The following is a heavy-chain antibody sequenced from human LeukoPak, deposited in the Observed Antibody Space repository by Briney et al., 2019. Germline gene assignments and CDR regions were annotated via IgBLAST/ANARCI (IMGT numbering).Heavy chain of an antibody. CDR1: GDSISSSTYY. D-gene: IGHD3-10*01. Sequence: SETLSLTCIVSGDSISSSTYYWGWIRQPPGKGLEWIGSIYYSGSTYYNPSLKSRVTISVDTSKNQLSLKLSSVTAADTAVYYCARGGISNYYGSTTNWFDPWGQGTLVTVSS. V-gene: IGHV4-39*07. J-gene: IGHJ5*02. CDR2: IYYSGST. CDR3: ARGGISNYYGSTTNWFDP.